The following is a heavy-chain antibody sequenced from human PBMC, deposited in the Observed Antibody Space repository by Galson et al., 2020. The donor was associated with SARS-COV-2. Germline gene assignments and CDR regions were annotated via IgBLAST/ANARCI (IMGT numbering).Heavy chain of an antibody. V-gene: IGHV3-30*04. D-gene: IGHD1-1*01. Sequence: GGSLRLSCAASGFTFSSYAMHWVRQAPGKGLAWVAVISYDGSNKYYADSVKGRFTISRDNSKNTLYLQMNSLRAEDTAVYYCASELERDAFDIWGQGTMVTVSS. CDR1: GFTFSSYA. CDR3: ASELERDAFDI. J-gene: IGHJ3*02. CDR2: ISYDGSNK.